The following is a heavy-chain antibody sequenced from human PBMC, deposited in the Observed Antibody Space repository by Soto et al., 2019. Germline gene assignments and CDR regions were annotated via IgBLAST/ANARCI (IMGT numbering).Heavy chain of an antibody. CDR3: ARDPGSGWYRYIWDY. CDR1: GYTFTSYG. CDR2: ISAYNGNT. Sequence: ASVKVSCKASGYTFTSYGISWVRQAPGQGLEWMGWISAYNGNTNYAQRLQSRVTMTTDTSTSTAYMELRSLRSDDTAVYYCARDPGSGWYRYIWDYWGQGTLVTVSS. D-gene: IGHD6-19*01. V-gene: IGHV1-18*01. J-gene: IGHJ4*02.